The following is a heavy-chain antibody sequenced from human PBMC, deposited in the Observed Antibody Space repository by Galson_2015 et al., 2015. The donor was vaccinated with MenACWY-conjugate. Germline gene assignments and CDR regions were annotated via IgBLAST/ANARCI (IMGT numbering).Heavy chain of an antibody. D-gene: IGHD2-15*01. CDR2: INSDGSST. CDR3: AGREGYCSGGTCYFDY. J-gene: IGHJ4*02. Sequence: SLRLSCAASGFTFSSYWMHWVRQAPGKGLVWVSRINSDGSSTTYADSVKGRFTISRDNAKNTLYLQMNSLRAEDTAVYYCAGREGYCSGGTCYFDYWGQGTLVTVSS. V-gene: IGHV3-74*01. CDR1: GFTFSSYW.